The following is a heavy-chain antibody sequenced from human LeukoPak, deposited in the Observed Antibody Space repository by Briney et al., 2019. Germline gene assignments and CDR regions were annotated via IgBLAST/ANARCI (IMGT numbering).Heavy chain of an antibody. J-gene: IGHJ3*02. CDR2: IIPIFGTA. V-gene: IGHV1-69*06. D-gene: IGHD2-15*01. CDR1: GGTFSSYA. CDR3: ARDKALKGVPARYAFDI. Sequence: SVKVSCKASGGTFSSYAISWVRQAPGQGLEWMGGIIPIFGTANYAQKFQGRVTITADKSTSTAYMELSSLRSEDTAVYYCARDKALKGVPARYAFDIWGQGTMVTVSS.